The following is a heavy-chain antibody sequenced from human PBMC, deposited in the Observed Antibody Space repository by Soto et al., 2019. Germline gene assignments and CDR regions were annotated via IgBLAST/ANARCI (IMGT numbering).Heavy chain of an antibody. D-gene: IGHD5-12*01. CDR1: GFTFSTYS. Sequence: LRLSCSASGFTFSTYSMHWVRQAPGKGLEYVSSISSDGGSTHYADSVKGRITISRDNSKSTLYLQMSSLRAEDTAVYYCVKDGLSGYFNGGAFDIWGQGTMVTVSS. V-gene: IGHV3-64D*08. J-gene: IGHJ3*02. CDR2: ISSDGGST. CDR3: VKDGLSGYFNGGAFDI.